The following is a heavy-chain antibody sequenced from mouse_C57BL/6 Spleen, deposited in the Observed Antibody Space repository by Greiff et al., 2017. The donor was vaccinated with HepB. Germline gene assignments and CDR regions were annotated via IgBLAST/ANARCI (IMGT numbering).Heavy chain of an antibody. D-gene: IGHD1-1*01. Sequence: QVQLQQPGAELVKPGASVKMSCKASGYTFTSYWITWVKQRPGQGLEWIGDIYPGSGSTNYNEKFKSKATLTVDTSSSTAYMQLSSLTSEASAGYYCARVLGVVATRGGAMDYWGQGTSVTVSS. CDR3: ARVLGVVATRGGAMDY. J-gene: IGHJ4*01. CDR2: IYPGSGST. V-gene: IGHV1-55*01. CDR1: GYTFTSYW.